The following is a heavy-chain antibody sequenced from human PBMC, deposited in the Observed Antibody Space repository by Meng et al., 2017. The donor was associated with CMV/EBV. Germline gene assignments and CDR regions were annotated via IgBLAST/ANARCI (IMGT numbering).Heavy chain of an antibody. D-gene: IGHD4-11*01. J-gene: IGHJ5*02. V-gene: IGHV1-46*02. CDR1: GETYNGYY. CDR3: ARALTVTTNWFDP. Sequence: SGETYNGYYRHWVGQAPGRGLEGMGIINPSGGSASYAQKFQGRVTMTRDTSTSTVYMELSSLRSEDTAVYYCARALTVTTNWFDPWGQGTLVTVSS. CDR2: INPSGGSA.